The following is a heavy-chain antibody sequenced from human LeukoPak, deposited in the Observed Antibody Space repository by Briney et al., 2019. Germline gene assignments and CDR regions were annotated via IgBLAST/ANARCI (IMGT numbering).Heavy chain of an antibody. V-gene: IGHV3-74*01. CDR2: INSEGSTI. J-gene: IGHJ4*02. D-gene: IGHD3-22*01. CDR1: GFTFSTYW. Sequence: GGSLRLSCAGSGFTFSTYWMHWVRQAPGKGLVWVSRINSEGSTISYADSVKGRFTISRDNAKNTLFLQMNSLRAEDTAVYYCARISSDSISYYDHWGQGTLVTVSS. CDR3: ARISSDSISYYDH.